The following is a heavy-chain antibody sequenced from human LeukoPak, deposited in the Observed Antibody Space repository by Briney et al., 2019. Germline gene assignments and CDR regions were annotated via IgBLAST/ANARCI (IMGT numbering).Heavy chain of an antibody. CDR3: ANLGANYYFDY. CDR1: GFTFSSYS. D-gene: IGHD4/OR15-4a*01. CDR2: ISGSGDST. J-gene: IGHJ4*02. V-gene: IGHV3-23*01. Sequence: PGGSLRLSCAASGFTFSSYSMNWVRQAPGKGLEWVSGISGSGDSTYYADSMRGRITISRDNAKNTLYLQMNSLRAEDTAVYYCANLGANYYFDYWAQGTLVTVSS.